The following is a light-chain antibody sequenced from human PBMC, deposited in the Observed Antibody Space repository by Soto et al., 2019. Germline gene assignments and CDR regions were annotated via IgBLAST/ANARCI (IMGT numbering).Light chain of an antibody. J-gene: IGLJ1*01. CDR2: NNH. CDR3: AAWDDSLDGYV. CDR1: RYYNGSNN. V-gene: IGLV1-44*01. Sequence: HSVLTQPRSASWIPGQRVTSSCSGSRYYNGSNNVNWDQQLPGTAPRLLTFNNHLRPSGVPDRFSGSKSGTSASLAISGLQSEDEGNYYCAAWDDSLDGYVFGTGTKGTVL.